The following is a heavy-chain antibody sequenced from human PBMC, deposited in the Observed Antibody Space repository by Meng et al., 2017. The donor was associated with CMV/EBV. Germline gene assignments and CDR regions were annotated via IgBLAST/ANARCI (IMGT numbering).Heavy chain of an antibody. CDR2: IYTSGST. CDR1: GCSISSYY. V-gene: IGHV4-4*07. Sequence: QVQLQASGPGLVKPSGTLSLTGTVSGCSISSYYWSWSRQPAGKGLEWIGRIYTSGSTNYNPSLKSRVTMSVDTSKNQFSLKLSSVTAADTAVYYCARGSYYRYVIDYWGQGTLVTVSS. J-gene: IGHJ4*02. CDR3: ARGSYYRYVIDY. D-gene: IGHD2-21*01.